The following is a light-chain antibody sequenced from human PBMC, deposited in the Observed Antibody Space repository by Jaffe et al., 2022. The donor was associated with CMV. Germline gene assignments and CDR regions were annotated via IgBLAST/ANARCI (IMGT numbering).Light chain of an antibody. CDR2: QDR. CDR3: QAWDRVNYVV. V-gene: IGLV3-1*01. CDR1: KLGEKY. J-gene: IGLJ2*01. Sequence: SYELTQPPSVSVSPGQTASITCSGEKLGEKYASWYQQKAGQAPVLVIYQDRKRPSGIPERFSGSNSGSTATLTISGTQAMDEADYYCQAWDRVNYVVFGGGTKLTVL.